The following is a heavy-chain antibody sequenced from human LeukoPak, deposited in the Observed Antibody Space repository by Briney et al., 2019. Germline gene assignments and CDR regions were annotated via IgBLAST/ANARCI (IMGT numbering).Heavy chain of an antibody. CDR3: ARFSGSYSRDAFDI. V-gene: IGHV1-18*01. J-gene: IGHJ3*02. Sequence: GASVKVSCKASGYTFTSYGISWVRQAPGQGLEWMGWISAYNGNTNYAQKLQGRVTMTTDTSTSTAYMELRSLRSDDTAVYYCARFSGSYSRDAFDIWGQGTMATVSS. CDR2: ISAYNGNT. D-gene: IGHD1-26*01. CDR1: GYTFTSYG.